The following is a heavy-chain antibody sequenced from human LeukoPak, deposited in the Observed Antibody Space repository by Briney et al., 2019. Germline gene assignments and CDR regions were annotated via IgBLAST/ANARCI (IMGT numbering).Heavy chain of an antibody. CDR3: ASRPFLYGFRTYFDN. J-gene: IGHJ4*02. CDR2: MKQSGTP. D-gene: IGHD3-10*01. V-gene: IGHV4-34*01. CDR1: GGSFSAFH. Sequence: SETLSLTCAVYGGSFSAFHWNWIRQSPAKGLEWLGEMKQSGTPRYNPSLQSRVTISVDKSKNQFSLNARSVTAADTAVYYCASRPFLYGFRTYFDNWAQGTLVTVSS.